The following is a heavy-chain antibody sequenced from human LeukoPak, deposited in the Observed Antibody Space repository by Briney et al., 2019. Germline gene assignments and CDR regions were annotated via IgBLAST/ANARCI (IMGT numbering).Heavy chain of an antibody. CDR2: IIPIFGAA. CDR1: GGTFSSYA. J-gene: IGHJ4*02. CDR3: ARYYPPRYYFDY. V-gene: IGHV1-69*05. D-gene: IGHD3-10*01. Sequence: SVKVSCKASGGTFSSYAISWVRQAPGQGLEWMGGIIPIFGAANYAQKFQGRVTITTDESTSTAYMELSSLRSEDTAVYYCARYYPPRYYFDYWGQGTLVTVSS.